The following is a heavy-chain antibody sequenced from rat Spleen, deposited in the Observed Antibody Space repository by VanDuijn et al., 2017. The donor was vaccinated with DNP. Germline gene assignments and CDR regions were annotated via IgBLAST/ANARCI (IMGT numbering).Heavy chain of an antibody. V-gene: IGHV2-32*01. D-gene: IGHD1-2*01. CDR3: ARSPETSYIYFPWAY. J-gene: IGHJ3*01. CDR1: GFSLTNYH. Sequence: QVQLKESGPGLVQPSQTLSLTCTVSGFSLTNYHVHWVRQPPGKGLEWMGVMWSDGDTSYNSTLKSRLRITKDTSKSQVFLKMNSLQTEDTATYYCARSPETSYIYFPWAYWGQGTLVIVSS. CDR2: MWSDGDT.